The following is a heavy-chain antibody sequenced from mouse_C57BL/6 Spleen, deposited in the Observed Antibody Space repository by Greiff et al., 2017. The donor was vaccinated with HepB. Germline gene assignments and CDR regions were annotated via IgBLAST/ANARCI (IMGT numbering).Heavy chain of an antibody. D-gene: IGHD6-1*01. J-gene: IGHJ2*01. CDR1: GYTFTDYY. V-gene: IGHV1-26*01. CDR3: ARMCPYYFDY. CDR2: INPNNGGT. Sequence: EVQLQQSGPELVKPGASVKISCKASGYTFTDYYMNWVKQSHGKSLEWIGDINPNNGGTSYNQKFKGKATLTVDKSSSTAYMELRSLTSEDSAVYYCARMCPYYFDYWGQGTTLTVSS.